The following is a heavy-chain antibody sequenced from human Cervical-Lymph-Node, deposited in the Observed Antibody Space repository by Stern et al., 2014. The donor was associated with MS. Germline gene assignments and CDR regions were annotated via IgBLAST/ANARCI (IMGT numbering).Heavy chain of an antibody. Sequence: QMQLVQSGAEVKKPGSSVKVSCKASGDTFSSLDIGWVRQAPGQGPEWLGGTTPLFGTANYAQNFQGRVTFSADDSTSTTYMELSSLRSEDTAVYYCARHQAGIAADWGQGTLVTVSS. CDR3: ARHQAGIAAD. D-gene: IGHD6-13*01. CDR2: TTPLFGTA. J-gene: IGHJ4*02. CDR1: GDTFSSLD. V-gene: IGHV1-69*01.